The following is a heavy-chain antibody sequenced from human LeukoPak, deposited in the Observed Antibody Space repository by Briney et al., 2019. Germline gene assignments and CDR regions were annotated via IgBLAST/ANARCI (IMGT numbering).Heavy chain of an antibody. CDR1: GFTFSTYA. CDR2: ISYVASNK. D-gene: IGHD3-3*01. J-gene: IGHJ6*04. CDR3: ATDTLRFRMDV. V-gene: IGHV3-30*04. Sequence: PGGSLRLSCAASGFTFSTYAMHWVRQAPGKGLQWVAVISYVASNKYYADSVKGRFTISRDNAKNSLFLQMNSLRDDDTGVYFCATDTLRFRMDVWGKGTTVTISS.